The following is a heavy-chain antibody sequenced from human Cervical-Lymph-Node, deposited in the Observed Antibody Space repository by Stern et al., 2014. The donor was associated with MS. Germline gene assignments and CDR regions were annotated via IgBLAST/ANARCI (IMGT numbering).Heavy chain of an antibody. Sequence: QLQLQESGPGLLKPSQTLSLTCTVSGDSIAGGAYYWSWIRQHPGKGLGWIGYIYDSGSTYYNPSLKSRVSISLDTSKNQFSLKVKSVTSADTAVYYCARHSNHFDYWGQGVLVTVSS. V-gene: IGHV4-31*03. CDR1: GDSIAGGAYY. CDR3: ARHSNHFDY. J-gene: IGHJ4*02. D-gene: IGHD1-14*01. CDR2: IYDSGST.